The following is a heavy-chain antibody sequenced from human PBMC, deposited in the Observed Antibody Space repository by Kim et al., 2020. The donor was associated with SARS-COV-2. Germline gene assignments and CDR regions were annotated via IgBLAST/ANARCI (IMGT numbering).Heavy chain of an antibody. V-gene: IGHV1-24*01. CDR2: FDPEDGET. J-gene: IGHJ3*02. CDR3: HHGGQLALTNDAFDI. CDR1: GYTLTELS. Sequence: ASVKVSCKVSGYTLTELSMHWVRQAPGKGLEWMGGFDPEDGETIYAQKFQGRVTMTEDTSTDTAYMELSSLRSEDTAVYYCHHGGQLALTNDAFDIWGQGTMVTVSS. D-gene: IGHD6-6*01.